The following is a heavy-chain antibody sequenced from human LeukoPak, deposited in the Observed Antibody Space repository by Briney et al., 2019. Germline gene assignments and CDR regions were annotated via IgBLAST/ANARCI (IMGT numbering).Heavy chain of an antibody. V-gene: IGHV3-21*01. CDR1: GFTFSSYS. CDR2: ISSSSSYI. J-gene: IGHJ4*02. D-gene: IGHD1-26*01. CDR3: ARDLRGWEDY. Sequence: MAGGSLRLSCAASGFTFSSYSMNWVRQAPGKGLEWVSSISSSSSYIYYADSVKGRFTISGDNAKNSLYLQMNSLRAEDTAVYYCARDLRGWEDYWGQGTLVTVSS.